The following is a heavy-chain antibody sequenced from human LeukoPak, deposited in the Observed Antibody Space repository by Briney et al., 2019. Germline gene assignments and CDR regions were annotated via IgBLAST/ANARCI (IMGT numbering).Heavy chain of an antibody. Sequence: SQTLSLTCTVSGGSISSGSYYWSWIRQPAGKGLEWIGRIYTSGSTNHNPSLKSRVTTSVDTSKNQFSLKLSSVTAADTALYNCARDSLLPSAMGYYYMDVWGKGTTVTVSS. D-gene: IGHD2-2*01. V-gene: IGHV4-61*02. CDR2: IYTSGST. J-gene: IGHJ6*03. CDR1: GGSISSGSYY. CDR3: ARDSLLPSAMGYYYMDV.